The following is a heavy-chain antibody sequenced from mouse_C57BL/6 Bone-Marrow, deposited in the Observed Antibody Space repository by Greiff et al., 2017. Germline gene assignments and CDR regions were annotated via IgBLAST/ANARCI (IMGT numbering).Heavy chain of an antibody. CDR2: ISYDGSN. J-gene: IGHJ3*01. CDR3: ASSDGYDGEVAY. Sequence: ESGPGLVKPSQSLSLTCSVTGYSITSGYYWNWLRQFPGNKLEWMGYISYDGSNNYNPSLKNRISITRDTSKNQFFLKLNSVTTEDTATYYCASSDGYDGEVAYWGQGTLVTVSA. V-gene: IGHV3-6*01. CDR1: GYSITSGYY. D-gene: IGHD2-2*01.